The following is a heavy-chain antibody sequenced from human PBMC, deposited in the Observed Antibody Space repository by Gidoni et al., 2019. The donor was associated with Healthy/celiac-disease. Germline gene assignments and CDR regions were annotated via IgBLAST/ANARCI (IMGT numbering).Heavy chain of an antibody. CDR2: SYSGGGT. CDR3: ASLYSNLYYGMDV. CDR1: GFTVSSNS. V-gene: IGHV3-66*02. D-gene: IGHD4-4*01. J-gene: IGHJ6*02. Sequence: EVQLVESGGGLVQPGGSLRLSCAASGFTVSSNSMSWVRQAPGKGREWVSVSYSGGGTYYADSVKGRFTISRDNSKNTLYLQMNSLRAEDTAVYYCASLYSNLYYGMDVWGQGTTVTVSS.